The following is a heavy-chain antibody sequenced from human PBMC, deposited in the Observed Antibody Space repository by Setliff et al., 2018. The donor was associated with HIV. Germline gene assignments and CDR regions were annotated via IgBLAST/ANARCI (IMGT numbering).Heavy chain of an antibody. J-gene: IGHJ6*03. CDR2: MSYDGNNK. V-gene: IGHV3-30*07. CDR3: ARGPITVTNYYYYYMDV. Sequence: GGSLRLSCAASGFIFSSYAMHWVRQAPGKGLEWVAVMSYDGNNKYYADSVKGRFTISRDNDRNSLYPQMNGLRAEDTAVYYCARGPITVTNYYYYYMDVWGKGTTVTVSS. CDR1: GFIFSSYA. D-gene: IGHD4-17*01.